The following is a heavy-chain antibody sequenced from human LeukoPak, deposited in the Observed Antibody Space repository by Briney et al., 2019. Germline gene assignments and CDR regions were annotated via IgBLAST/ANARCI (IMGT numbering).Heavy chain of an antibody. CDR2: IYYSGST. V-gene: IGHV4-59*08. D-gene: IGHD2-15*01. Sequence: SETLSPTCTVSGGSISSYYWSWIRQPPGKGLEWIGYIYYSGSTNYNPSLKSRVTISVDTPKNQFSLKLSSVTAADTAVYYCARLGYCSGGSCYSRYGMDVWGQGTTVTVSS. CDR3: ARLGYCSGGSCYSRYGMDV. CDR1: GGSISSYY. J-gene: IGHJ6*02.